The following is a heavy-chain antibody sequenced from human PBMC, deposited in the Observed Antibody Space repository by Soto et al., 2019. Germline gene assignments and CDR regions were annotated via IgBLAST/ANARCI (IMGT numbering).Heavy chain of an antibody. Sequence: PSETLSLTCDVLGDFIGSGDYYWTWIRHPPGKGLKCSVYINNTGNTYYTPSLRSRPFTSLNTSKSQYFLRLTSVTAAATAMYYCARSLSSSSGYFCPWGQGTLVTVSS. CDR2: INNTGNT. D-gene: IGHD6-6*01. CDR1: GDFIGSGDYY. V-gene: IGHV4-30-4*01. J-gene: IGHJ5*02. CDR3: ARSLSSSSGYFCP.